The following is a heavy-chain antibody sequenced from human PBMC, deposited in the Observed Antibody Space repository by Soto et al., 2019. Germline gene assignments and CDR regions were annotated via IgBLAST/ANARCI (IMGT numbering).Heavy chain of an antibody. D-gene: IGHD2-15*01. Sequence: QVQLVESGGGVVQPGRSLRLSCTDSGFTFSSYGIHWVRQAPGKGLEWVAVISNDGSNEYYVDSVKGRFSISRDNSKNTVYMQLNSLRVEDTAIYYCAKSKVRYCSGGTCYYRADYWGQGTLVTVSS. V-gene: IGHV3-30*18. CDR2: ISNDGSNE. J-gene: IGHJ4*02. CDR3: AKSKVRYCSGGTCYYRADY. CDR1: GFTFSSYG.